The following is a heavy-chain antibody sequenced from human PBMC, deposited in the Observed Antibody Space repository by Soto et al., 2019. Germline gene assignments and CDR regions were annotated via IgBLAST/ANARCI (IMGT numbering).Heavy chain of an antibody. CDR1: GGSFSGYY. Sequence: PSETLSLTCAVYGGSFSGYYWSWIRQPPGKGLEWIGEINHSGSTNYNPSLKSRVTISVDTSKNQFSLKLRSVTAADTAVYYYTRVQRWGSGSYYIRHGWFDPWGQGTLVTVS. CDR2: INHSGST. CDR3: TRVQRWGSGSYYIRHGWFDP. V-gene: IGHV4-34*01. J-gene: IGHJ5*02. D-gene: IGHD3-10*01.